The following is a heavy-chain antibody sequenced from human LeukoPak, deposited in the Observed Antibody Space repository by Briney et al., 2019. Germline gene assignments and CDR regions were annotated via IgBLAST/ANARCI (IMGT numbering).Heavy chain of an antibody. J-gene: IGHJ4*02. Sequence: PGGSLRLSCVVSGFTFSDHAMHWVRQAPGKGLEWVAIISYDGSNRYYADSVKGRFTISRDNSKNTLNLQMNSVKAEDTALYYCASGYCDSIDCQDFDYWGQGTQVTVSS. CDR3: ASGYCDSIDCQDFDY. V-gene: IGHV3-30-3*01. CDR1: GFTFSDHA. CDR2: ISYDGSNR. D-gene: IGHD2/OR15-2a*01.